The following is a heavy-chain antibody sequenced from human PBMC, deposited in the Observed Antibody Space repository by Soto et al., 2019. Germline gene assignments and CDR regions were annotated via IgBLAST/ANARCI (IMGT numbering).Heavy chain of an antibody. CDR3: ARDDGTDSTAELLWFGESSYYYYYGMDV. CDR1: GGTVSSYA. D-gene: IGHD3-10*01. J-gene: IGHJ6*02. CDR2: IIPIFGTA. V-gene: IGHV1-69*06. Sequence: SGQVACEASGGTVSSYAIRWVRQAPGQGLECMGGIIPIFGTANYAQKFQGRVTITADKSTSTAYMELSSLRSEDTAVYYCARDDGTDSTAELLWFGESSYYYYYGMDVWGQGTTVTVSS.